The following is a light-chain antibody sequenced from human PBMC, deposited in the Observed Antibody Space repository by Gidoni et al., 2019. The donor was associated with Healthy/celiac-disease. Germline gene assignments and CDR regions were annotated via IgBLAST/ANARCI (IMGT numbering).Light chain of an antibody. CDR1: SSNIGSNT. J-gene: IGLJ1*01. Sequence: QSVLTQPPSASRPPGQRVTISCSGSSSNIGSNTVNWYQQIPGTAPKLLIYSNNQRPSGIPDRFSGSKSGTSAALAISGLQSEDEADYYCEAWDDSRNVYVFGTGTKVTVL. V-gene: IGLV1-44*01. CDR3: EAWDDSRNVYV. CDR2: SNN.